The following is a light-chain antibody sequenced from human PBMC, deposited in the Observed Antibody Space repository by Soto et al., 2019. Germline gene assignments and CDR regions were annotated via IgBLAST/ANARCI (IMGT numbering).Light chain of an antibody. CDR1: QSISDT. Sequence: EIVMTQSPVTLSVSPGGRATLSCRASQSISDTLAWYQQKPGQAPRLLIHGASTRAPGFPARFSGSGSGTDFTLTISSLQSEDFAVYYCQQYNNWPWTFGQGTKVETK. CDR3: QQYNNWPWT. V-gene: IGKV3-15*01. J-gene: IGKJ1*01. CDR2: GAS.